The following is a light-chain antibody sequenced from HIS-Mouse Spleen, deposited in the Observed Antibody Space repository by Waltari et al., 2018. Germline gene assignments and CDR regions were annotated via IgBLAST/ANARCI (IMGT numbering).Light chain of an antibody. V-gene: IGLV3-1*01. J-gene: IGLJ2*01. Sequence: SYELTQPPSVSVSPGQTASITCSGDKLGDKYACWYQQKPGQSPVLVIYQDSKRPSGFPERFSGSNSGNTATLTISGTQAMDEADYYCQAWDSSPNVVFGGGTKLTVL. CDR1: KLGDKY. CDR2: QDS. CDR3: QAWDSSPNVV.